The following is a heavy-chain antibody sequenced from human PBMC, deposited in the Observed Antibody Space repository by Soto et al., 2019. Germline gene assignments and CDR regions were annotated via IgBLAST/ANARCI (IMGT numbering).Heavy chain of an antibody. D-gene: IGHD4-4*01. J-gene: IGHJ5*02. CDR1: GYTFSTYG. CDR2: ISGYNGNT. V-gene: IGHV1-18*01. CDR3: ARGDLLPYSSPSADP. Sequence: ASVKVSCKTSGYTFSTYGVTWVRQAPGQGLEWMGWISGYNGNTNYAQKLQGRVTVTADTSTNTAYMELRSLRSDDTAVYYCARGDLLPYSSPSADPGGQETLVTVSS.